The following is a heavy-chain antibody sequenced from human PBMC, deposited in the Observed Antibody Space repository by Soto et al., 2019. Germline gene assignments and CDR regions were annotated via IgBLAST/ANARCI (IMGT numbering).Heavy chain of an antibody. CDR1: VYVFSDHH. J-gene: IGHJ5*02. CDR3: AKVVGATPFYLYNP. CDR2: AGNKATKYTT. V-gene: IGHV3-72*01. D-gene: IGHD2-8*01. Sequence: GGSLRLSCVASVYVFSDHHMDWVRQAPGKGLEWVGRAGNKATKYTTHYAASVRGRFTISRDESKNSLYLQMNSLKTDDTAMYYCAKVVGATPFYLYNPWGQGTLVTVSS.